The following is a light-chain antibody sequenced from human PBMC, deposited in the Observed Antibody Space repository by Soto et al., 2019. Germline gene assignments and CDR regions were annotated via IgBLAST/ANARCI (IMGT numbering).Light chain of an antibody. CDR2: DVT. V-gene: IGLV2-11*01. Sequence: QSALTQPRSVSGSPGQSVTISCTGTSSDVGVYNYVSWYRQHPGKAPKLMMYDVTKRPSGVPDRFSGSKSGITASLTISGLRAEDEADYYCCSYAGSYSWVFGGGTKVTVL. J-gene: IGLJ3*02. CDR3: CSYAGSYSWV. CDR1: SSDVGVYNY.